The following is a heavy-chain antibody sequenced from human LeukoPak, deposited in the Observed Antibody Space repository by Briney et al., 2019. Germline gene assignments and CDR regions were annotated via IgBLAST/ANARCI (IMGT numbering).Heavy chain of an antibody. Sequence: ASVKVSCKASGYSSSNYGISWVRQAPGQGLEWMGWIHIYRGNTNYAQKFQGRVTMTTDTSTSPVYMEVRRLRSDDTAMYYCARDVGITVADSFDPWGQGTLVTVSS. CDR3: ARDVGITVADSFDP. J-gene: IGHJ5*02. V-gene: IGHV1-18*01. CDR1: GYSSSNYG. CDR2: IHIYRGNT. D-gene: IGHD6-13*01.